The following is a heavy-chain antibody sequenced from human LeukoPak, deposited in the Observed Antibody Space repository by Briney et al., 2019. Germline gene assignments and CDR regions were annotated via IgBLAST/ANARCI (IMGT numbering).Heavy chain of an antibody. V-gene: IGHV1-46*01. CDR2: INPSGGST. J-gene: IGHJ5*02. D-gene: IGHD2-21*02. CDR3: ARDRAYCGGGCYSDWFDP. CDR1: GYTFTSYY. Sequence: GGSLRLSCAASGYTFTSYYMHWVRQAPGQGLEWMGIINPSGGSTSYAQKFQGRVTMTRDTSTSTVYMELSSLRSEDTAVYYCARDRAYCGGGCYSDWFDPWGQGTLVTVSS.